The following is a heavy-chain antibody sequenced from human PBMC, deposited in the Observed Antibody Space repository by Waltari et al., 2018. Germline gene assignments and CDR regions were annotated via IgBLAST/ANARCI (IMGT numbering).Heavy chain of an antibody. V-gene: IGHV3-43D*04. CDR1: GCTFDDYA. Sequence: EVQLVESGGVVVQPGGSLRLSCAASGCTFDDYAMHWVRPAPGKGLEWVSLISWDGGSTYYADSVKGRFTISRDNSKNSLYLQMNSLRAEDTALYYCAKSDCGGDCYTFDYWGQGTLVTVSS. CDR2: ISWDGGST. J-gene: IGHJ4*02. CDR3: AKSDCGGDCYTFDY. D-gene: IGHD2-21*01.